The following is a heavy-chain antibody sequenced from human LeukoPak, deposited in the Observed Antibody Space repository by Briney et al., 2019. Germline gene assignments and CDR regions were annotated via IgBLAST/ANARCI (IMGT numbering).Heavy chain of an antibody. J-gene: IGHJ4*02. V-gene: IGHV1-18*01. CDR3: AREGRDSSGSYPSSLYY. CDR1: GYTFTTYG. CDR2: ISAYNGNT. Sequence: ASVKVSCKASGYTFTTYGISWVRQAPGQGLEWMGWISAYNGNTDYAQKFQGRVTMTTDTSTSTVYMELRSLRSDDTAVYYCAREGRDSSGSYPSSLYYWGQGTLVTVSS. D-gene: IGHD3-22*01.